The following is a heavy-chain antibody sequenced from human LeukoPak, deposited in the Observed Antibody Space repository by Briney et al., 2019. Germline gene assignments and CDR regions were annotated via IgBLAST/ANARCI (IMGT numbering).Heavy chain of an antibody. V-gene: IGHV3-30*03. J-gene: IGHJ4*02. Sequence: GKSLRLSCAASGFIFSSHGMHWIRQAPGKGLEWVALISHAGSNEYYAASVKGRFTISRDNSNNEFYLQMNSLRPEDTAVYYCARGGAPAAYFDYWGQGALVTVSS. CDR2: ISHAGSNE. CDR1: GFIFSSHG. CDR3: ARGGAPAAYFDY. D-gene: IGHD1-26*01.